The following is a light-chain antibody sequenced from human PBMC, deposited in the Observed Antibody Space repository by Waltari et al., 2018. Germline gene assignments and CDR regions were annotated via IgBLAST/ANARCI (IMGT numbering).Light chain of an antibody. CDR2: AAS. J-gene: IGKJ2*01. Sequence: DIQMTQSPYAMSASVGDRVTIPCRASQGITYYLAWFQQVPGKVPKRLIYAASSLQSGVPSRFSGSGSGTEFTLTINGLQPEDFATYYCLQHNSYPYTFGQGTKLEIK. CDR1: QGITYY. CDR3: LQHNSYPYT. V-gene: IGKV1-17*03.